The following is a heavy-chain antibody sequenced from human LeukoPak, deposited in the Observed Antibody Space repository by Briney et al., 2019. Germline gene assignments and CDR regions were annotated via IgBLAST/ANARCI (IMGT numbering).Heavy chain of an antibody. CDR3: ARGSTNTVTTLQFFDY. D-gene: IGHD4-17*01. Sequence: PGGSLRLSCAASGFSFSSYWMSCVSQHPGEGLEWVTNIKQDGSEKYYVDSVKGRFTMSRDKAKNSLYLQMNSLRAEDTAVYYCARGSTNTVTTLQFFDYWGQGTLVTVSS. CDR2: IKQDGSEK. CDR1: GFSFSSYW. V-gene: IGHV3-7*01. J-gene: IGHJ4*02.